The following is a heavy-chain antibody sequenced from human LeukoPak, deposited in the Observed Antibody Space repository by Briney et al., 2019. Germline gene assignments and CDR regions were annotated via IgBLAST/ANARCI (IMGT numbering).Heavy chain of an antibody. D-gene: IGHD3-10*01. CDR1: GFTFSSYA. J-gene: IGHJ4*02. CDR2: ISYDGSNK. Sequence: GRSLRLSCAASGFTFSSYAMHWVRQAPGKGLEWVAVISYDGSNKYYADSVKGRFTISRDNSRNTMYLQMDSLRAEDTAVYYCAKEYDSGGYGANFDYWGQGTLVTVSS. CDR3: AKEYDSGGYGANFDY. V-gene: IGHV3-30-3*01.